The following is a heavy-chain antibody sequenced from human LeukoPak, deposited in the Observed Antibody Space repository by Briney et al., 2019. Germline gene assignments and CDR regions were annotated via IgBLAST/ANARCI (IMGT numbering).Heavy chain of an antibody. Sequence: SQTLSLTCAVSGGSISSGGYSWSWIRQPPGKGLEWIGYIYHSGSTYYNPSLKSRVTISVDRSKNQFSLKLSSVTAADTAVYYCARDGVATMDGWQYGMDVWGKGTTVTVSS. V-gene: IGHV4-30-2*01. J-gene: IGHJ6*04. CDR3: ARDGVATMDGWQYGMDV. CDR2: IYHSGST. D-gene: IGHD5-12*01. CDR1: GGSISSGGYS.